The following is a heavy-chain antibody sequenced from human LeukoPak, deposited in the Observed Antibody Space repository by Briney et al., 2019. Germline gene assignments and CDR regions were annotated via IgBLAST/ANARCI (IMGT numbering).Heavy chain of an antibody. J-gene: IGHJ4*02. Sequence: GTLSLSPALYVGSFCVYTWSWIPDTPRGGVEWGGEINHTASTTYIPSLKSRATISVDTSKNQFTLKLRNVTAADTAVYYWASSGWYRGYWGQGTLVTVSS. V-gene: IGHV4-34*01. CDR3: ASSGWYRGY. CDR1: VGSFCVYT. CDR2: INHTAST. D-gene: IGHD6-19*01.